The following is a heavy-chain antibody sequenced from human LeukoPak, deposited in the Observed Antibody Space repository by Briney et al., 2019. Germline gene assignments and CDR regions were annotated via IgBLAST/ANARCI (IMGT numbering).Heavy chain of an antibody. V-gene: IGHV1-18*01. CDR1: GYTFTSYG. J-gene: IGHJ4*02. CDR2: ISAYNGST. CDR3: ARDYYDSSGYRGVDY. D-gene: IGHD3-22*01. Sequence: GASVKVSCKASGYTFTSYGISWVRQAPGQGLEWMGWISAYNGSTNYAQELQGRVTMTTDTSTSTAYMELRSLRSDDTAVYYCARDYYDSSGYRGVDYWGQGTLVTVSS.